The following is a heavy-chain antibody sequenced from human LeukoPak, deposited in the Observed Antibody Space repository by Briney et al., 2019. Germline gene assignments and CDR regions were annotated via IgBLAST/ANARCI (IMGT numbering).Heavy chain of an antibody. V-gene: IGHV3-30-3*01. CDR3: ARDAFYYDFWSGYYTLGDYFDY. D-gene: IGHD3-3*01. Sequence: GRSLSLSCAASGFTFSSYAMHWVRQAPGKGLEWVAVISYDGSNKYYADSVKGRFTISRDNSKNTLYLQMNSLRAEDTAVYYCARDAFYYDFWSGYYTLGDYFDYWGQGTLVTVSS. CDR2: ISYDGSNK. J-gene: IGHJ4*02. CDR1: GFTFSSYA.